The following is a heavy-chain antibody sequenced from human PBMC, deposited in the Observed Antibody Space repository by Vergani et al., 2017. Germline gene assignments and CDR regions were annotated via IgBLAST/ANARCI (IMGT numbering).Heavy chain of an antibody. J-gene: IGHJ3*01. CDR1: GITFWKFG. V-gene: IGHV3-21*01. CDR2: ISGNNDDV. Sequence: EVDLVESGGGLAQPGGSLRLSCEASGITFWKFGMHWVRQGPGKGLEWVSSISGNNDDVYYADSVKGRFTISRDNAKNSLYLDMSSLRAEDTAVYYCVRDVRVSRTWGQGTVVAVSS. CDR3: VRDVRVSRT.